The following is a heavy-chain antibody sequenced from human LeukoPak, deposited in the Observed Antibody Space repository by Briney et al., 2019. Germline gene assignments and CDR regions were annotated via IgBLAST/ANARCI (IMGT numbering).Heavy chain of an antibody. V-gene: IGHV4-59*01. CDR3: ARYRGNSNGGFDP. CDR2: IYNSGGT. J-gene: IGHJ5*02. CDR1: GGSISSYY. Sequence: SETLSPTCTVSGGSISSYYWSWIRQPPGKGLEWIGKIYNSGGTNYNPSLKSRVTTSVDTSKNQFSLKLTSVTAADTAVYYCARYRGNSNGGFDPWGQGTLVTVSS. D-gene: IGHD4-23*01.